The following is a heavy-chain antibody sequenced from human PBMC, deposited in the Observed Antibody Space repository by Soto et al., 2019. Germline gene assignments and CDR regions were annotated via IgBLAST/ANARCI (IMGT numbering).Heavy chain of an antibody. Sequence: ESGGGVVQPGRSLRLSCAASGFTFSSYAMHWVRQAPGKGLEWVAVISYDGSNKYYADSVKGRFTISRDNSKNTLYLQMNSLRAEDTAVYYCAREYSSSSVAVPYYYYYYGMDVWGQGTTVTVSS. CDR2: ISYDGSNK. V-gene: IGHV3-30-3*01. CDR1: GFTFSSYA. D-gene: IGHD6-6*01. J-gene: IGHJ6*02. CDR3: AREYSSSSVAVPYYYYYYGMDV.